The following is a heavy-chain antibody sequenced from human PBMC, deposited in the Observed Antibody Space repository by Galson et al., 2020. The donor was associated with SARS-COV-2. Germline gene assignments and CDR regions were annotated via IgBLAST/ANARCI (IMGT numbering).Heavy chain of an antibody. J-gene: IGHJ6*02. CDR1: GGSISSGDSY. D-gene: IGHD2-2*01. CDR2: IYYSGST. CDR3: ARAQISIVVLPDGGAEGYYYGMDG. V-gene: IGHV4-30-4*01. Sequence: ETSETLSLTCTVSGGSISSGDSYWSWIRQPPGRGLEWIGYIYYSGSTYYNPSLKSRVTISVDTSKNQFSLKLSSVTAADTAVYYCARAQISIVVLPDGGAEGYYYGMDGWGQGTTGTVSS.